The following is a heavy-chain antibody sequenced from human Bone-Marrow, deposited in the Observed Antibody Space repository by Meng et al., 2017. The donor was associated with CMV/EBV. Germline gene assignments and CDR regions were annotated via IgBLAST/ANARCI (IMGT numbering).Heavy chain of an antibody. CDR2: ITYDGDNK. D-gene: IGHD3-3*01. CDR3: ARAKDDFWSGFDY. V-gene: IGHV3-30*03. CDR1: GFTFSSYG. J-gene: IGHJ4*02. Sequence: GEYLKISCAASGFTFSSYGMHWVRQAPGKGLEWVAVITYDGDNKHYADSVKGRFTVSRDNAKNPLYLQMNSLRTEDTAIYYCARAKDDFWSGFDYWGQGTLVTVSS.